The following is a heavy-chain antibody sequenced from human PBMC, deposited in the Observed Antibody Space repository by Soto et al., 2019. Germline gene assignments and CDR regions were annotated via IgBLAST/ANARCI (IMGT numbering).Heavy chain of an antibody. CDR3: AKDVSSRRGFDP. J-gene: IGHJ5*02. Sequence: QVQLQESGPGLVKPSETLSLTCAVSGASIRSYHWSWIRQPAGKGLEWIGRMQHTGNTNYNPSLKSRVTTSVDTSKNQISLKMTSVTAADTAVYFCAKDVSSRRGFDPWGQGILVIVSS. V-gene: IGHV4-4*07. CDR2: MQHTGNT. D-gene: IGHD3-16*01. CDR1: GASIRSYH.